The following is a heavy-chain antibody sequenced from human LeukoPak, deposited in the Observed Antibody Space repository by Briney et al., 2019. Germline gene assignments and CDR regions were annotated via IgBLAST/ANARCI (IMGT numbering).Heavy chain of an antibody. CDR3: ARAAHDSSGYWSLSYYYYMDV. Sequence: ASVKVSCKASGYTFTGYYMHWVRQAPGQGLEWMGWINPNSGGTNYAQKFQGRVTMTRDTSISTAYMELSRLRSDDTAVYYCARAAHDSSGYWSLSYYYYMDVWGKGTTVTVSS. D-gene: IGHD3-22*01. V-gene: IGHV1-2*02. CDR2: INPNSGGT. CDR1: GYTFTGYY. J-gene: IGHJ6*03.